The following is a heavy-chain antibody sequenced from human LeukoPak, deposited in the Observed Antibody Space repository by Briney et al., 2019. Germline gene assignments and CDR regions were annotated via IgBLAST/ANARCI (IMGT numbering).Heavy chain of an antibody. V-gene: IGHV1-69*13. D-gene: IGHD2-15*01. CDR3: ARSILVVVADYYYYGMDV. CDR2: IIPIFGTA. CDR1: GGTFSSYA. J-gene: IGHJ6*02. Sequence: ASVKVSCKASGGTFSSYAISWVRQAPGQGLEWMGGIIPIFGTANYAQKFQGRVTITADESASTAYMELSSLRSEDTAVYYCARSILVVVADYYYYGMDVWGQGTTVTVSS.